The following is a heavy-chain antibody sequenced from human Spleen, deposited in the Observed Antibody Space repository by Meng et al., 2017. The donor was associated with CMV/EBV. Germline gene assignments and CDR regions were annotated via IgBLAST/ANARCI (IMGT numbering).Heavy chain of an antibody. CDR3: AKDRAPYSGSYGLDF. CDR1: GLNFKIYG. J-gene: IGHJ4*02. D-gene: IGHD1-26*01. CDR2: IRYDEKTK. Sequence: GESLKISCATSGLNFKIYGMHWVRQLPGKGLEWVAFIRYDEKTKYYADSVKGQFTISRDNSKSTLYLQMNSLRAEDTAVYYCAKDRAPYSGSYGLDFWGQGTLVTVSS. V-gene: IGHV3-30*02.